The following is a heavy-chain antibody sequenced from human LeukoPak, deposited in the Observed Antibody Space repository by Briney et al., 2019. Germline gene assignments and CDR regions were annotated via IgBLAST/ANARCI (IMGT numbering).Heavy chain of an antibody. CDR3: ARERRPGHSPDFSDFDS. Sequence: GASVKVSCKASGYSFTSFGISWVRQAPGQGLEWMGWISTYNGNTKYAQNLQGRVTMTTDTSTRTAYMELRSLRSDDPAVYYCARERRPGHSPDFSDFDSWGQGALVTVSS. D-gene: IGHD5-18*01. J-gene: IGHJ4*02. CDR1: GYSFTSFG. CDR2: ISTYNGNT. V-gene: IGHV1-18*01.